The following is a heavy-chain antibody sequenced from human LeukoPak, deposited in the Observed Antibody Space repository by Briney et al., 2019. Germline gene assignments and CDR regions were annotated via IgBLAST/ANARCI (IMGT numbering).Heavy chain of an antibody. CDR3: ARADIIVVAGSTPVGSGFEY. CDR2: ISAHKGET. J-gene: IGHJ4*02. V-gene: IGHV1-18*01. CDR1: GYTFTTYG. Sequence: ASLKVSCKTSGYTFTTYGIGWLRQAPGQGLEWMGWISAHKGETEYAQKFQGRVTMTREISTSTAYMELQSLTSDDTAVYYCARADIIVVAGSTPVGSGFEYWGQGALITVS. D-gene: IGHD2-15*01.